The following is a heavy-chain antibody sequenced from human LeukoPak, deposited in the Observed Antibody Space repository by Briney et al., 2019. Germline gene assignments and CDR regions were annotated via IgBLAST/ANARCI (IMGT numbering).Heavy chain of an antibody. D-gene: IGHD3-22*01. CDR2: IVGRGGPT. V-gene: IGHV3-23*01. J-gene: IGHJ4*02. CDR3: AGGYYFDY. CDR1: GFTFSSYA. Sequence: PGGSLRLSRAASGFTFSSYAMSWVRQAPGEGREWVSSIVGRGGPTYYADSVKGRFTISRDNSKNTLYLQMNSLRAEDTAVYYCAGGYYFDYWGQGTLVTVSS.